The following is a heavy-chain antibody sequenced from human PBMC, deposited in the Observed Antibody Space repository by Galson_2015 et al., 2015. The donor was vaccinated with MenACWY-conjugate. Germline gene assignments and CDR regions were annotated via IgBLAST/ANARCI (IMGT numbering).Heavy chain of an antibody. D-gene: IGHD6-13*01. Sequence: SLRLSCAASGFTFSSFSMNWVRQAPGKGLAWVSSISATSATIYYADSVKGRFTISRDNAKNSLYLQMNSLRAEDTAVYYCARTAGSVPPWGLGTLVTVSS. CDR2: ISATSATI. V-gene: IGHV3-21*01. CDR3: ARTAGSVPP. CDR1: GFTFSSFS. J-gene: IGHJ5*02.